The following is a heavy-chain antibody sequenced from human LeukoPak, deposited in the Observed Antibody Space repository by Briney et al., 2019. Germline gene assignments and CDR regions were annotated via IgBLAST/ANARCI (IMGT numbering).Heavy chain of an antibody. CDR2: ISYDGSNK. Sequence: GGSLRLSCAASGFTFNNYGMHWVRQAPGKGLEWVAVISYDGSNKYYADSVKGRFTISRDNSKNTLYLQMNSLRAEDTAVYYCAKDLEKELPDYWGQGTLVTVSS. V-gene: IGHV3-30*18. CDR3: AKDLEKELPDY. CDR1: GFTFNNYG. D-gene: IGHD1-26*01. J-gene: IGHJ4*02.